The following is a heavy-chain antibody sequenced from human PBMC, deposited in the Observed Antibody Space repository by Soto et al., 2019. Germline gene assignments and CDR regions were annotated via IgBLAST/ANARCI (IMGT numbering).Heavy chain of an antibody. D-gene: IGHD3-10*01. CDR3: ARAASFLWFGDGRYAMDV. CDR2: INHSETT. Sequence: QMHLQPWGAGLLKPSETLSLTCDAFGGSLSGYYWSWIRQPPGEGLEWIGEINHSETTNYNPSLNSRVSISLDTSKNQFSLKLSSVTVADTAVYFCARAASFLWFGDGRYAMDVWGQGTTVTVSS. V-gene: IGHV4-34*01. CDR1: GGSLSGYY. J-gene: IGHJ6*02.